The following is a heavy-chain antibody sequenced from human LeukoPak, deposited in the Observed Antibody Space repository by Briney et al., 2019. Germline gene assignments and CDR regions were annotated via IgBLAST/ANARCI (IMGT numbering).Heavy chain of an antibody. J-gene: IGHJ6*03. CDR2: INPSGGST. CDR1: GYTFTSYY. Sequence: ASVKVSCKASGYTFTSYYMHWVRQAPGQGLEWMGIINPSGGSTSYAQKFQGRVTMTRDTSTSTVFMELSSLRSEDTAVYYCARNGGLGRDYYYYYYMDVWGKGTTVTISS. D-gene: IGHD4-23*01. V-gene: IGHV1-46*01. CDR3: ARNGGLGRDYYYYYYMDV.